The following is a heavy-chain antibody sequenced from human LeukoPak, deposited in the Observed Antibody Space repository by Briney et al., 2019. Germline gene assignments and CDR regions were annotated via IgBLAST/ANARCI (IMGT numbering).Heavy chain of an antibody. CDR3: ARGPRDDSSGFLQGWFDP. Sequence: ASVKVSCKASGYTFTSYAINWVRQATGQGLEWMGWMNPNSGNTGYAQKFQGRVTMTRNTSISTAYMELSSLRSEDTAVYYCARGPRDDSSGFLQGWFDPWGQGTLVTVSS. CDR2: MNPNSGNT. J-gene: IGHJ5*02. CDR1: GYTFTSYA. V-gene: IGHV1-8*01. D-gene: IGHD3-22*01.